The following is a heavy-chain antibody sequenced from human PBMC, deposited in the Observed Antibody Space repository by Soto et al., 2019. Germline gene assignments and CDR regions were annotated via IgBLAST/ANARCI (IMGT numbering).Heavy chain of an antibody. CDR2: IYYSGST. Sequence: PSETLSLTCAVSGGSISSYYWSWIRQPPGKGLEWIGDIYYSGSTNYNPSLKSRVTISVDTSKNQFSLKVSSVTAADTAVYYCARLVVTTARDAFDIWGQGTMVTVSS. CDR3: ARLVVTTARDAFDI. D-gene: IGHD3-22*01. CDR1: GGSISSYY. V-gene: IGHV4-59*01. J-gene: IGHJ3*02.